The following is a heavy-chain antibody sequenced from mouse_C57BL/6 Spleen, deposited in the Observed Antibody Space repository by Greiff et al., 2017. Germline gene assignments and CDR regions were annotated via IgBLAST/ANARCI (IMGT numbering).Heavy chain of an antibody. CDR3: ARGIYYDYSYWYFDV. Sequence: VQLQQSGPGLVQPSQSLSITCTVSGFSLTSYGVHWVRQSPGKGLEWLGVIWSGGSTDYNAAFISRLSISKDNSKSQVFFKMNSLQADDTAIYYCARGIYYDYSYWYFDVWGTGTTVTVAS. J-gene: IGHJ1*03. CDR2: IWSGGST. V-gene: IGHV2-2*01. CDR1: GFSLTSYG. D-gene: IGHD2-4*01.